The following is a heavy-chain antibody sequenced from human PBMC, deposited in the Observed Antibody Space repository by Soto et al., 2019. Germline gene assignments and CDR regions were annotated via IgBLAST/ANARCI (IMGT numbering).Heavy chain of an antibody. J-gene: IGHJ4*02. CDR1: GGSISSGGYY. CDR2: SYYSGCT. Sequence: QVQLQESGPGLVKPSQTLSLTCSVSGGSISSGGYYWNWIRQHPGKGLEWIGYSYYSGCTHYNPSLKSRVTISVDTSKNQFSLKLRSVTAADTAVYFCARGWQWLVGGDWGQGTLVIVSS. D-gene: IGHD6-19*01. CDR3: ARGWQWLVGGD. V-gene: IGHV4-31*03.